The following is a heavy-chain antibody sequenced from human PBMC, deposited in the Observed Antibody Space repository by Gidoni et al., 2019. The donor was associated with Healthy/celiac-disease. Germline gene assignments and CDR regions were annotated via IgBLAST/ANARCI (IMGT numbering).Heavy chain of an antibody. V-gene: IGHV3-48*02. CDR1: GFTLSTYS. Sequence: EVQLVESGGGVVQPGGSLRLSRAAYGFTLSTYSMNWVRQAPGKGLELVSYISSSSSTIYYADSVKGRFTISRDNAKNSLYLQMNSLRDEDTAVYYCARDPAYCGGDCYPFDYWGQGTLVTVSS. CDR2: ISSSSSTI. J-gene: IGHJ4*02. D-gene: IGHD2-21*02. CDR3: ARDPAYCGGDCYPFDY.